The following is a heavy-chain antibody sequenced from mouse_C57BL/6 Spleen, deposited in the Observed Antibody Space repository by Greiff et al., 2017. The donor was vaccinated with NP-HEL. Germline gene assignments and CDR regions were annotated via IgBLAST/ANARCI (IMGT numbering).Heavy chain of an antibody. V-gene: IGHV5-6*01. Sequence: EVQLVESGGDLVKPGGSLKLSCAASGFTFSSYGMSWVRQTPDKRLEWVATISSGGSYTYYPDSVKGRFTISRDNAKNTLYLQMSSLKSEDTAMYYCARPGSNYNYYAMDYWGQGTSVTVSS. J-gene: IGHJ4*01. D-gene: IGHD2-5*01. CDR2: ISSGGSYT. CDR3: ARPGSNYNYYAMDY. CDR1: GFTFSSYG.